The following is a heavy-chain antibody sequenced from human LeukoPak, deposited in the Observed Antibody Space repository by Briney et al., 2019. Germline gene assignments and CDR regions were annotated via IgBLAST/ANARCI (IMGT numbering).Heavy chain of an antibody. J-gene: IGHJ4*02. Sequence: PGGSLRLSCAASGLTFSTYWMNWVRQAPGKGLEWVANIKKDGSETYYVDSVKGRFTISRDNAKNTLYLQMNSLRAEDTAIYFCAKSRSGVSSCYNYWGQGTLVTVSS. CDR2: IKKDGSET. V-gene: IGHV3-7*03. CDR1: GLTFSTYW. D-gene: IGHD2-15*01. CDR3: AKSRSGVSSCYNY.